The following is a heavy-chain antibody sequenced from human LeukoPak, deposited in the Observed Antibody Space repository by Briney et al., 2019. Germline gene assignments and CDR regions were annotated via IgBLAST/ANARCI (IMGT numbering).Heavy chain of an antibody. CDR2: IGVSGGST. D-gene: IGHD5-12*01. Sequence: GGSLRLSCAASGFTFSGYAMTWVRQAPGKGLEWVSTIGVSGGSTFYADSVKGRFTISRDNSKNTLYLQMNSLRAEDTAVYYCASGRRGGYDTTYYFDYWGQGTLVTVSS. V-gene: IGHV3-23*01. CDR3: ASGRRGGYDTTYYFDY. J-gene: IGHJ4*02. CDR1: GFTFSGYA.